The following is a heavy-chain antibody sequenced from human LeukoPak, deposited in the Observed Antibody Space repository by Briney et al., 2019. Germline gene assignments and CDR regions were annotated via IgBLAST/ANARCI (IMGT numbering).Heavy chain of an antibody. V-gene: IGHV4-59*01. Sequence: SETLSLTCTVSGGSISSYYWSWIRQPPGKGLEWIGYIYYSGSTNYNPSLKSRVTISVDTSKNQFSLKLSSVTAADTAVYYCARLLDYYDSSGYYYHNWFDPWGQGTLVTVSS. CDR2: IYYSGST. CDR3: ARLLDYYDSSGYYYHNWFDP. D-gene: IGHD3-22*01. J-gene: IGHJ5*02. CDR1: GGSISSYY.